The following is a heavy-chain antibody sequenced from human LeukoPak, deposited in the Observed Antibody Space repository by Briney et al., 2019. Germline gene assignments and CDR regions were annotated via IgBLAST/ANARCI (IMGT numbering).Heavy chain of an antibody. V-gene: IGHV1-3*03. J-gene: IGHJ4*02. D-gene: IGHD2-21*02. CDR2: IDAGNGNT. CDR1: GYTFTSYA. CDR3: ARGPLAYCGGDCSVPFDY. Sequence: ASVKVSFKASGYTFTSYAMHWVRQAPGQGLEWMGWIDAGNGNTKYSQEFQGRVTITRDTSASTAYMELSSLRSEDMAVYYCARGPLAYCGGDCSVPFDYWGQGTLVTVSS.